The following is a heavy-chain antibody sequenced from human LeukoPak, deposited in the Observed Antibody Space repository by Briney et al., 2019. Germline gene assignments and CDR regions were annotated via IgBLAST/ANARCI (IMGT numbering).Heavy chain of an antibody. CDR2: IKQDGSEK. J-gene: IGHJ4*02. CDR1: GFTFSSYW. CDR3: ASRSGGYSYGYDY. D-gene: IGHD5-18*01. V-gene: IGHV3-7*01. Sequence: GGSLRLSCAASGFTFSSYWMSWVRQAPGKGLEWVANIKQDGSEKYYEDSVKGRFTISRDNAKNSLYLQMNSLRAEDTAVYYCASRSGGYSYGYDYWGQGTLVTVSS.